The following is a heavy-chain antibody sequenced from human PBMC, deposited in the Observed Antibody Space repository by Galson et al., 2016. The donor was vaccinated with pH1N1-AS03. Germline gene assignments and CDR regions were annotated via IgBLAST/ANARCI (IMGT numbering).Heavy chain of an antibody. CDR2: IYPGVST. CDR3: ARSPRVISVAATVPSRFDP. Sequence: SETLSLTCAVSGYSITTGHYWGWIRQPPGKGLEWIGSIYPGVSTDYNPSLKSRVTISVDTSKNQFSLKLSSVTAADTAVYYCARSPRVISVAATVPSRFDPWGQGKLVTVSS. J-gene: IGHJ5*02. CDR1: GYSITTGHY. D-gene: IGHD6-19*01. V-gene: IGHV4-38-2*01.